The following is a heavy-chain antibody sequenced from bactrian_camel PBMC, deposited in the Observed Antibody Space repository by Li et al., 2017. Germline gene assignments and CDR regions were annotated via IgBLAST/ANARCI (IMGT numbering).Heavy chain of an antibody. CDR2: MDSDSKT. Sequence: HVQLVESGGGSVQAGGSLRLSCAVSGYTHNPTPDCMAWFRQAPGKEREEVATMDSDSKTGYADSVKGRFTISKDNAKNTLYLQMNSLRPEDTAMYYCAARGPYCYTKLSVRDFTYWGQGTQVTVS. CDR3: AARGPYCYTKLSVRDFTY. D-gene: IGHD2*01. J-gene: IGHJ6*01. V-gene: IGHV3S53*01. CDR1: GYTHNPTP.